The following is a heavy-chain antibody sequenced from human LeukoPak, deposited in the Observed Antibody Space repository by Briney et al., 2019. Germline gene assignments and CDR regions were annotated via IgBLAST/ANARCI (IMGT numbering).Heavy chain of an antibody. CDR1: GFTFSDYY. V-gene: IGHV3-11*01. CDR2: ISSSGSTI. D-gene: IGHD3-10*01. J-gene: IGHJ3*02. CDR3: ASFGGTSPRAFDI. Sequence: PGGSLRLSCAASGFTFSDYYMSWIRQAPGKGLEWVSYISSSGSTIYYADSVKGRFTISRDNARNSLYLQMNSLRAEDTAVYYCASFGGTSPRAFDIWGQGTMVTVSS.